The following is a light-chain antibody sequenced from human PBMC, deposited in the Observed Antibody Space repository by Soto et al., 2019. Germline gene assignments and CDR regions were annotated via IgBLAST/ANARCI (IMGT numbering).Light chain of an antibody. CDR3: VLYMGSGIWV. J-gene: IGLJ3*02. Sequence: QAVVTQEPSLSVSPGRTVTLTCGLNSGSVSTSYYPSWYQQTPGQAPRTLIYSTNSRSSGVPDRFSGSILGNKAALTITGAQADDESDYYCVLYMGSGIWVFGGGTKLTVL. CDR2: STN. V-gene: IGLV8-61*01. CDR1: SGSVSTSYY.